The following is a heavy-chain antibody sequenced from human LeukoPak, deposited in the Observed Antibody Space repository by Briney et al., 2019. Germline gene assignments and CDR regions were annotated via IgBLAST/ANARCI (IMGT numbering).Heavy chain of an antibody. CDR3: AKTLLHYDYVWGPDY. J-gene: IGHJ4*02. Sequence: GGSLRPSCAASGFTFSSYAMHWVRQAPGKGLEWVAVISYDRSNKYYADSVKGRFTISRDNSKNTLYLQMNSLRAEDTAVYYCAKTLLHYDYVWGPDYWGQGTLVTVSS. CDR1: GFTFSSYA. D-gene: IGHD3-16*01. CDR2: ISYDRSNK. V-gene: IGHV3-30-3*02.